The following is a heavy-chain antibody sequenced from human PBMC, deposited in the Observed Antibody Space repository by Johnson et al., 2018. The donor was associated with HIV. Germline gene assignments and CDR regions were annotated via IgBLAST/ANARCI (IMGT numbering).Heavy chain of an antibody. CDR1: GFTFSNYA. J-gene: IGHJ3*01. D-gene: IGHD1-26*01. CDR2: IGSGGTTK. V-gene: IGHV3-48*03. Sequence: VQLVESGGGVVQPGRSLRLSCAASGFTFSNYAVHWIRQAPGKGLEWLSYIGSGGTTKYYTDSVKGRFTVSRDNAMNSLFLQLNSLRAEDTALYYWGCFRERDALDVWGQGTMVTVSS. CDR3: GCFRERDALDV.